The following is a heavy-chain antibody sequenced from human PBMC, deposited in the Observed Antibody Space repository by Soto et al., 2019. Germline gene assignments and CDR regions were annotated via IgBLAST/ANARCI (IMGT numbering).Heavy chain of an antibody. CDR2: INPNSGGT. D-gene: IGHD1-26*01. Sequence: ASVKGSCKASGYNFTGYYMHWVRQAPGQGLEGMGWINPNSGGTSYAQRFQGWVTMTRDTSISKAYMERGRLRSDDTAVYYCARDGFSGYYYYGMDVWGQGTTVTVSS. J-gene: IGHJ6*02. CDR1: GYNFTGYY. CDR3: ARDGFSGYYYYGMDV. V-gene: IGHV1-2*04.